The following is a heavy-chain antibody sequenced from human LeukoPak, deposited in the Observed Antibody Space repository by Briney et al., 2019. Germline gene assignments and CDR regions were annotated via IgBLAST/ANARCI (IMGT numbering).Heavy chain of an antibody. CDR2: IYDGGST. V-gene: IGHV3-53*01. CDR3: ARGWGSGIVN. D-gene: IGHD1-26*01. Sequence: GGSLRLSCAASGFTFSSYSMNWVRQAPGKGLEWVSVIYDGGSTYYAGSVRGRFTVSRDNSKNTLYLQMNSLRAEDTAVYYCARGWGSGIVNWGQGTLVTVSS. CDR1: GFTFSSYS. J-gene: IGHJ4*02.